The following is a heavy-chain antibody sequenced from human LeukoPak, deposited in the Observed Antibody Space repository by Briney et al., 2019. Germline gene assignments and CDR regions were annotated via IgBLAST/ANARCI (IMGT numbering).Heavy chain of an antibody. V-gene: IGHV4-34*01. Sequence: KPSETLSLTCAVYGGSFSGYYWSWIRQPLGKGLEWIGETNHSGSTNYNPSLKSRVTISVDTSKNQFSLKLSSVTAADTAVYYCARGLDILDYWGQGTLVTVSS. CDR2: TNHSGST. CDR3: ARGLDILDY. D-gene: IGHD3-9*01. J-gene: IGHJ4*02. CDR1: GGSFSGYY.